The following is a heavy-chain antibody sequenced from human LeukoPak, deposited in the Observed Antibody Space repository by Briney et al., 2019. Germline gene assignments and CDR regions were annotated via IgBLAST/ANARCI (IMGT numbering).Heavy chain of an antibody. J-gene: IGHJ3*02. V-gene: IGHV4-59*12. CDR1: GGSISSYY. Sequence: SETLSLTCTVSGGSISSYYWSWIRQPPGKGLEWIGYIYYSGSTNYNPSLKSRVTISVDTSKNQFSLKLSSVTAADTAVYYCARDFIEWEFNAFDIWGQGDNGHRLF. CDR2: IYYSGST. CDR3: ARDFIEWEFNAFDI. D-gene: IGHD1-26*01.